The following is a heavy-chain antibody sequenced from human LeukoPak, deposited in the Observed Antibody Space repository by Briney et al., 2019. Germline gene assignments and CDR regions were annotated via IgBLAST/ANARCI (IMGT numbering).Heavy chain of an antibody. D-gene: IGHD6-19*01. CDR2: INPSTGAT. CDR1: GYTLTGYY. Sequence: ASVKVSCKASGYTLTGYYLHWVRQAPGQGLEWMGWINPSTGATHSAQKFQGRITMTRDSSISTAYMDLSRLRSDDTAVYYCARDRVGSGWPRPYYFEVWGQGTLVTVSS. J-gene: IGHJ4*02. V-gene: IGHV1-2*02. CDR3: ARDRVGSGWPRPYYFEV.